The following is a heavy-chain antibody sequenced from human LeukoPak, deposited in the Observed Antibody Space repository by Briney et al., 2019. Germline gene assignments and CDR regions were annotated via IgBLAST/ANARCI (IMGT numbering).Heavy chain of an antibody. J-gene: IGHJ4*02. CDR2: IWYDGSNK. V-gene: IGHV3-33*06. Sequence: GGSLRLSCAASGFTFRSYGMHWVRQAPGKGLEWVAVIWYDGSNKYYADSVKGRFTISRDNSKNTLYLQMNSLRAEDTAVYYCAKDRIAVAGTAFDYWGQGTLVTVSS. CDR1: GFTFRSYG. CDR3: AKDRIAVAGTAFDY. D-gene: IGHD6-19*01.